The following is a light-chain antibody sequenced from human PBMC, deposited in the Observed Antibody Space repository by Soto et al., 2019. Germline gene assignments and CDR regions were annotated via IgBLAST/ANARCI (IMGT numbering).Light chain of an antibody. V-gene: IGKV3-20*01. CDR1: QSVSNTY. Sequence: EIVLTQSPGTLSLSPGERATLSCRASQSVSNTYLAWYQHKPGQAPRLLIYGASDRATGIPDRFSGSGSVTDFHLTISRLEPEDFALYYCQQYGTSPVTFGQGTKLEIK. J-gene: IGKJ2*01. CDR3: QQYGTSPVT. CDR2: GAS.